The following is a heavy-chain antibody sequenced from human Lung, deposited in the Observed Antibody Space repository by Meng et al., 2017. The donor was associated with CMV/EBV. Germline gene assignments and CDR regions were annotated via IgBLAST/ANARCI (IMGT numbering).Heavy chain of an antibody. V-gene: IGHV3-21*01. CDR1: GFXFSSYS. Sequence: GGSXRLXCAASGFXFSSYSMNWVRQAPGKGLEWVSSISSSSSYIYYADSVKGRFTISRDNAKNSLYLQMNSLRAEDTAVYYCARSDLKLRFLGWLFLPIDYXGQGXLVTVSS. CDR3: ARSDLKLRFLGWLFLPIDY. CDR2: ISSSSSYI. D-gene: IGHD3-3*01. J-gene: IGHJ4*02.